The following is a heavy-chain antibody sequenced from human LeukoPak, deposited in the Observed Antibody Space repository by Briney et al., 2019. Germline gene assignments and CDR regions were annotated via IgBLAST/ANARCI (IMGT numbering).Heavy chain of an antibody. CDR3: AKEQYPGYLDF. CDR1: GFLFSGSS. J-gene: IGHJ4*02. CDR2: IRFDATNK. Sequence: GGSLRLSCAASGFLFSGSSMHWVRQAPGKGLQWVSFIRFDATNKYYADSVKGRFTISRDNSNNTLYLQLNNVRPEDTATYFCAKEQYPGYLDFWGQGTLVTVSS. V-gene: IGHV3-30*02. D-gene: IGHD1-14*01.